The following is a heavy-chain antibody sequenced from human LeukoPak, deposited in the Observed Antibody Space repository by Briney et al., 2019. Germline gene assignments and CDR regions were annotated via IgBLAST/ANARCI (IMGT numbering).Heavy chain of an antibody. V-gene: IGHV3-23*01. J-gene: IGHJ4*02. CDR1: GFTFSSYA. CDR2: ISGSGGST. Sequence: PGGSLRLSCAASGFTFSSYAMSWVRQAPGKGLKWVSAISGSGGSTYYADSVKGRFTISRDNSKNTLYLQMNSLRAEDTAVYYCANLGIVGATPTFDYWGQGTLVTVSS. CDR3: ANLGIVGATPTFDY. D-gene: IGHD1-26*01.